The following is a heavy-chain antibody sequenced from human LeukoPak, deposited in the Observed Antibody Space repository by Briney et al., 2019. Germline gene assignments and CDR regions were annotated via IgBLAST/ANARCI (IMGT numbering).Heavy chain of an antibody. J-gene: IGHJ6*02. D-gene: IGHD3-9*01. V-gene: IGHV1-18*04. Sequence: ASVKVSCKASGYTFTSYYMHWVRQAPGQGLEWMGWISAYNGNTNYAQKLQGRLTMTTDTSTSTAYMELRNLRSDDTAVYYCARERVDAILTGGFSYYGMDVWGQGTTVTVSS. CDR1: GYTFTSYY. CDR2: ISAYNGNT. CDR3: ARERVDAILTGGFSYYGMDV.